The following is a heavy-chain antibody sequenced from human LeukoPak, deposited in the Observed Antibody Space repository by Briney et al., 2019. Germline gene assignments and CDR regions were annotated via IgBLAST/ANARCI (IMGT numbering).Heavy chain of an antibody. CDR3: ARHARIAARSVAFDI. CDR2: IDPGDSDT. J-gene: IGHJ3*02. Sequence: GESLKISCKGSGYSFTSYWVVWVRQMPVKGLEWMGIIDPGDSDTRYSPSFQGQVTISADKSISTAYLQWSSLKASDTAMYYCARHARIAARSVAFDIWGQGTMVTVSS. D-gene: IGHD6-6*01. CDR1: GYSFTSYW. V-gene: IGHV5-51*01.